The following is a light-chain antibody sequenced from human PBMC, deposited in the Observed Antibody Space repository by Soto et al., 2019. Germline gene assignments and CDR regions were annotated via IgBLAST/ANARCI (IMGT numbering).Light chain of an antibody. CDR3: SAYAGSSTWV. J-gene: IGLJ2*01. CDR1: SSDVGGYNY. CDR2: EVY. Sequence: QSVPTQPPSASGSPGQSVTFSCTGTSSDVGGYNYVSWYQQYPGKAPKLKIYEVYKRHSGVPDRFSGSKSGNTASLTVSGLQPEDEADYYCSAYAGSSTWVFGGGTNSPS. V-gene: IGLV2-8*01.